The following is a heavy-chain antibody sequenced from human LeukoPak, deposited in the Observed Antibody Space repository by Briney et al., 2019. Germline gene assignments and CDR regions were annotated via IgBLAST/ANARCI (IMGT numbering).Heavy chain of an antibody. V-gene: IGHV1-24*01. Sequence: SAKVSCKVSGYTPTELSMPRVRQSPGNERECMGGFDPEDGETIYAQKFQGRVTMTEDTSTDTAYMELSSLRSEDTAVYYCATAGAIVARDAFDIWGQGTMVTVSS. CDR3: ATAGAIVARDAFDI. D-gene: IGHD3-22*01. CDR1: GYTPTELS. CDR2: FDPEDGET. J-gene: IGHJ3*02.